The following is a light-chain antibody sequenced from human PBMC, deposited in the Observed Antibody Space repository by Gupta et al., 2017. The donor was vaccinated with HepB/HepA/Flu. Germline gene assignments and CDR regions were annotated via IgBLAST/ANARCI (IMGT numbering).Light chain of an antibody. J-gene: IGLJ2*01. CDR2: DVS. CDR3: SSSTDTTTIVG. Sequence: SALTQPASVSGSPVPSITISCPASSSDFGDINHVSWYQHSSTQAPNLLIYDVSSRRSGVPGRFSGSKSGTTAALTIAGLQAEEEADYYCSSSTDTTTIVGFGGGTKLTVL. V-gene: IGLV2-14*03. CDR1: SSDFGDINH.